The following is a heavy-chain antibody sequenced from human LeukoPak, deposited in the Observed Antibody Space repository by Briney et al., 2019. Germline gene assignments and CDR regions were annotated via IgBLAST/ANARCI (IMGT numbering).Heavy chain of an antibody. V-gene: IGHV4-4*02. J-gene: IGHJ4*02. Sequence: PSETLSLTCAVSGGSISSNNWWGWVRQPPGKGLEWIGEIYHSGSPNYNPSLKSRVTISVDKSRNHFSLKLSSVTAADTAVYYCARGGYDILTGYYTIDYWGQGTLVTVSS. CDR2: IYHSGSP. CDR3: ARGGYDILTGYYTIDY. D-gene: IGHD3-9*01. CDR1: GGSISSNNW.